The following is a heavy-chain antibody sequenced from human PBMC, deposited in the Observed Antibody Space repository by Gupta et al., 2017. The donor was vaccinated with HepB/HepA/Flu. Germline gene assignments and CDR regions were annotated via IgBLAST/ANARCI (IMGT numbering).Heavy chain of an antibody. CDR2: IRNKLDGGTT. Sequence: EGQQVESAGGLVTPGGLFRLSCAASGFTLGQDWKSWILQAPGKGLEWVGRIRNKLDGGTTYYASPVKGRFTISRDDSKGTLYLQMNSLKTEDTAVYCCAAFNSKDSFYIWGRGTMVTVSS. CDR3: AAFNSKDSFYI. J-gene: IGHJ3*02. V-gene: IGHV3-15*01. CDR1: GFTLGQDW. D-gene: IGHD2/OR15-2a*01.